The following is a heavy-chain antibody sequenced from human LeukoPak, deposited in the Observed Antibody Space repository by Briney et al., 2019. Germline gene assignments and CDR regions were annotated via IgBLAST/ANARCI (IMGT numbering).Heavy chain of an antibody. CDR3: ARDYYDSSGYSLDY. Sequence: GGSLRLSCAASGFTFRSYGMHWVRQAPGKGLEWVAVIWYDGSNKYYADSVKGRFTISRDNSKNTLYLQMNSLRAEDTAVYYCARDYYDSSGYSLDYWGQGTLVTVPS. D-gene: IGHD3-22*01. CDR2: IWYDGSNK. V-gene: IGHV3-33*01. CDR1: GFTFRSYG. J-gene: IGHJ4*02.